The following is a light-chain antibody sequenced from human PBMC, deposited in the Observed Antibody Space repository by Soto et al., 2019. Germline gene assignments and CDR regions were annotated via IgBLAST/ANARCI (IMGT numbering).Light chain of an antibody. CDR1: QTIGSW. Sequence: EIQMTQSPSTLSASVGDRVTVTCRASQTIGSWLAWYQQKPGRAPKLLIFDASSLESGVTSRFSGNGSGTEFTLTISGLQPDDFASYYCQQYNSYSGMVGQGTQVEIK. J-gene: IGKJ1*01. CDR2: DAS. CDR3: QQYNSYSGM. V-gene: IGKV1-5*01.